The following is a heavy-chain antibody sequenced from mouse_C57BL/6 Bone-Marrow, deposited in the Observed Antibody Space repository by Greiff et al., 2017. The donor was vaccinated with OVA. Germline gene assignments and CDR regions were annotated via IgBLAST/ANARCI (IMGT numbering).Heavy chain of an antibody. V-gene: IGHV1-26*01. CDR1: GYTFTDYY. D-gene: IGHD2-2*01. Sequence: VQLQQSGPELVKPGASVKISCKASGYTFTDYYMNWVKQSHGKSLEWIGDINPNNGGTSYNQKFKGKATLTVDKSSSTAYMELRSLTSEDSAVYYCAVWLRRRFAYWGQGTLVTVSA. CDR3: AVWLRRRFAY. J-gene: IGHJ3*01. CDR2: INPNNGGT.